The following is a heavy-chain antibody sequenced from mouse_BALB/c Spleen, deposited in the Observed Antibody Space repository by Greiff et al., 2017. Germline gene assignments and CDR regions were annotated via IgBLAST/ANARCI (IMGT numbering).Heavy chain of an antibody. D-gene: IGHD1-1*01. Sequence: QVQLKQSAAELARPGASVKMSCKASGYTFTSYTMHWVKQRPGQGLEWIGYINPSSGYTEYNQKFKDKTTLTADKSSSTAYMQLSSLTSEDSAVYYCARSHITTAWYFDVWGAGTTVTVSS. CDR3: ARSHITTAWYFDV. V-gene: IGHV1-4*02. CDR1: GYTFTSYT. J-gene: IGHJ1*01. CDR2: INPSSGYT.